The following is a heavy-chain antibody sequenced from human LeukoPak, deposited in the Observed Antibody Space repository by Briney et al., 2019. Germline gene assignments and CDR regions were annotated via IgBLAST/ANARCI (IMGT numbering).Heavy chain of an antibody. J-gene: IGHJ4*02. D-gene: IGHD6-19*01. V-gene: IGHV3-15*01. Sequence: GGPRRLSCEASGFTSSNAGLSWVRQPPGKGLEWVGRIKSKTDGGTTDYAAPVKGRFTISRDDSKNTLYLQMNSLKTEDTAVYYCTTDEEQWPPWGWGQGTLVTVSS. CDR1: GFTSSNAG. CDR3: TTDEEQWPPWG. CDR2: IKSKTDGGTT.